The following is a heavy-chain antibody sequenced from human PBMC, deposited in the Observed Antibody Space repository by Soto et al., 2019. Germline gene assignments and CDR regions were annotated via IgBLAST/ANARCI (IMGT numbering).Heavy chain of an antibody. CDR1: GGSFSGYY. V-gene: IGHV4-34*01. CDR2: INHSGST. D-gene: IGHD3-10*01. CDR3: ARGVIRRTCLDS. Sequence: QVQLQQWGAGLLKPSETLSLTCAVYGGSFSGYYWSWIRQPPGKGLEWIGEINHSGSTNYNPSLQSRAPVSVDTSKNQVSLKLSSATAADTAVYYCARGVIRRTCLDSWGQGTLVTVSS. J-gene: IGHJ4*02.